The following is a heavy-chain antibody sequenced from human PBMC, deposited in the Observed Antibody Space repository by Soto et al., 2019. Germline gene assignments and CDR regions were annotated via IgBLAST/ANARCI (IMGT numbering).Heavy chain of an antibody. CDR2: INSDGSST. CDR3: GRELGYCSGGTCYSMDYYFDY. Sequence: GGSLRLSCAASGFTFSSYWMHWVRQAPGKGLVWVSRINSDGSSTGYADSVKGRFTISRDNAKNTPYLQMNSLRAEDTAVYYCGRELGYCSGGTCYSMDYYFDYWGQGTLVTVSS. V-gene: IGHV3-74*01. CDR1: GFTFSSYW. J-gene: IGHJ4*02. D-gene: IGHD2-15*01.